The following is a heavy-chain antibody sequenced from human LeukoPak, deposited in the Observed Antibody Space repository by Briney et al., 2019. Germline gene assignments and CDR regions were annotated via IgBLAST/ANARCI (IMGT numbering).Heavy chain of an antibody. Sequence: KASETLSLTCTVSGGSISNSSYYWGWIRQPPGKGLEWIGSIYYSGSTYYNPSLKSRVTISVDTSKSQFSLRLSSVTAADTAVYYCARVTGYMTEDYFDYWGQGTLITVSS. D-gene: IGHD6-13*01. J-gene: IGHJ4*02. CDR3: ARVTGYMTEDYFDY. V-gene: IGHV4-39*07. CDR1: GGSISNSSYY. CDR2: IYYSGST.